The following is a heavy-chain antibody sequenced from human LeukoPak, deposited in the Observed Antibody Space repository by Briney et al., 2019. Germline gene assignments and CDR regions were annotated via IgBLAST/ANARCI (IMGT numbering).Heavy chain of an antibody. J-gene: IGHJ3*02. V-gene: IGHV3-72*01. Sequence: GGSLRLSCAASGVTFSDHYMEWVRQAPGKGQEWVGRIRNKANSYTTEYAASVKGRFTISKNSLYLQMNSLKIEDTAVYYCASSPPSGIVVFDMWGQGTMVTVSS. CDR1: GVTFSDHY. D-gene: IGHD1-26*01. CDR3: ASSPPSGIVVFDM. CDR2: IRNKANSYTT.